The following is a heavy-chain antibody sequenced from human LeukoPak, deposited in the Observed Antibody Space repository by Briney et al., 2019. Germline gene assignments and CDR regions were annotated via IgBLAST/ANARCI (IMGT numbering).Heavy chain of an antibody. Sequence: GASVKVSCKASGYTFTDYYMHWVRQAPGQGLEWMGWINPHSGGTDHAQKFQGRVTITADESTSTAYMELSSLRSEDTAVYYCARSPGSGYYTDYYYYMDVWGKGTTVTISS. CDR2: INPHSGGT. D-gene: IGHD3-22*01. CDR1: GYTFTDYY. J-gene: IGHJ6*03. V-gene: IGHV1-2*02. CDR3: ARSPGSGYYTDYYYYMDV.